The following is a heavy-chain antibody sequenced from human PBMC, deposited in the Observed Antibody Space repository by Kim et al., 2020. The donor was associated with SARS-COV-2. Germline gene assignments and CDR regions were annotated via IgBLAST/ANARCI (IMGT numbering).Heavy chain of an antibody. D-gene: IGHD3-10*01. CDR3: ASSFLYGSGSYYNLNWFDP. Sequence: SETLSLTCTVSGGSISSGGYYLSWIRQYPGKGLEWIGYIYYSGSTYYNPSLKSRVTISLDTSKNQFSLKLNSVTAADTAVYYCASSFLYGSGSYYNLNWFDPWGQGTLVTVSS. CDR2: IYYSGST. J-gene: IGHJ5*02. CDR1: GGSISSGGYY. V-gene: IGHV4-31*03.